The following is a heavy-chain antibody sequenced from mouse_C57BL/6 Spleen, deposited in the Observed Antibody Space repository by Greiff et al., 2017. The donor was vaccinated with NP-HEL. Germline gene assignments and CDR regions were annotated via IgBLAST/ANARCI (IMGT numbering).Heavy chain of an antibody. D-gene: IGHD2-4*01. CDR1: GYAFSRYW. CDR2: IYPGDGDT. V-gene: IGHV1-80*01. CDR3: ARSYDYDGRFAY. J-gene: IGHJ3*01. Sequence: VQLQQSGAELVKPGASVKISCKASGYAFSRYWMNWVKQRPGKGLEWIGQIYPGDGDTNYNGKFKGQATLTADKSSSTAYMQLSSLTSEDSAVYFCARSYDYDGRFAYWGQGTLVTVSA.